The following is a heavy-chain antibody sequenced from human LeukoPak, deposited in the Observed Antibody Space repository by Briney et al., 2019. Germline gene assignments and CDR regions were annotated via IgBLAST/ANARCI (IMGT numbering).Heavy chain of an antibody. CDR1: GGSFSGYY. V-gene: IGHV4-34*01. Sequence: SETLSLTCAVSGGSFSGYYWTWIRQPPGKGLDWIGEINHSGSANYNPSLMSRVTISLDTSKNHFSLKLSSVTAADTAVYYCAREKDSPLSSSNAFDIWGQGTMVTVSS. J-gene: IGHJ3*02. D-gene: IGHD3-16*01. CDR2: INHSGSA. CDR3: AREKDSPLSSSNAFDI.